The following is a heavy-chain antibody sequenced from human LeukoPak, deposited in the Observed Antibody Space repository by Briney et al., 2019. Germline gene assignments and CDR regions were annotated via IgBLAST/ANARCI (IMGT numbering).Heavy chain of an antibody. Sequence: GGSLRLSCAASGFTFSSYGMHWVRQAPGKGLEWVAVISYDGSNNYYADSVKGRFTISRDNSKNTLYLQMNGLRAEDTAVYYCAKDLASLDYWGQGTLVTVSS. CDR1: GFTFSSYG. CDR2: ISYDGSNN. J-gene: IGHJ4*02. CDR3: AKDLASLDY. V-gene: IGHV3-30*18.